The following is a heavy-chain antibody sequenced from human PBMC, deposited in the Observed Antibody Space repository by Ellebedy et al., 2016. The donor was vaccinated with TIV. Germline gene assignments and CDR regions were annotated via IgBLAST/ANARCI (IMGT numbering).Heavy chain of an antibody. V-gene: IGHV4-39*07. CDR3: ARFVRATKAFDI. CDR2: IYYSGST. D-gene: IGHD5-12*01. CDR1: GGSISSSSYY. Sequence: MPSETLSLTCTVSGGSISSSSYYWGWIRLPPGKGLEWIGNIYYSGSTYYNPSLQSRVTISVDTSKNKFSLRLNSVTAADTAVYYCARFVRATKAFDIWGQGTMVTVSS. J-gene: IGHJ3*02.